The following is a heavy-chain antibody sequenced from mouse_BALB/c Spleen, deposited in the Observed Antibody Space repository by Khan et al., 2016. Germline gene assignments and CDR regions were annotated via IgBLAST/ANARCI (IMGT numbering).Heavy chain of an antibody. CDR2: ITYSGYT. V-gene: IGHV3-2*02. D-gene: IGHD1-1*01. CDR1: GYSITSDYA. CDR3: ATSGNYFDY. J-gene: IGHJ2*01. Sequence: EVKLLESGPGLVKPSQSLSLTCTVTGYSITSDYAWNWIRQFPGNKLEWMGYITYSGYTSYNPSLKRRIFITRDTSKNQFFLQLNSVTTEDTATYSCATSGNYFDYWGQGTTLTVSS.